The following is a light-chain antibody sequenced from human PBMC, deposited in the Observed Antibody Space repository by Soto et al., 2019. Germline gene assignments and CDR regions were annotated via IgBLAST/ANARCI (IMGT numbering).Light chain of an antibody. CDR2: AAS. V-gene: IGKV1-39*01. CDR3: QQSYSTPLT. CDR1: QSISSY. J-gene: IGKJ4*01. Sequence: DIPMTQSPSSLSAYVGDRVTITCRASQSISSYLNWYQQKPGNAPKLLIYAASSLQSGVPSRFSGGGSGTDFTITISSLQPEDVATYYCQQSYSTPLTFGGGTKVEIK.